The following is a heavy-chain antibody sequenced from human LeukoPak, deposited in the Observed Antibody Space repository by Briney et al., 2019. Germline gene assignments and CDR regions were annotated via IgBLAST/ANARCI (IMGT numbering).Heavy chain of an antibody. D-gene: IGHD5-18*01. V-gene: IGHV1-69*04. CDR3: ARDQGDNSYGYYAIWYAFDV. J-gene: IGHJ3*01. CDR1: GGTFNNYA. Sequence: SVKVSCKASGGTFNNYAISWVRQAPGQGLEWMGRIVPILGIANYAQEFQGRLIITADKATSSAYMELSSLRSEDTAVYYCARDQGDNSYGYYAIWYAFDVWGQGTMVTVSS. CDR2: IVPILGIA.